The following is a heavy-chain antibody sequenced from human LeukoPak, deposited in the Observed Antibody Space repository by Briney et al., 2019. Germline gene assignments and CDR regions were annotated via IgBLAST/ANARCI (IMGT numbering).Heavy chain of an antibody. CDR3: AKDGGVSMVRGVINYFDY. J-gene: IGHJ4*02. Sequence: GGSLRLSCAASGFTFSSCAMSWVRQAPGKGLEWVSAISGSGGSTYYADSVKGRFTISRDNSKNTLYLQMNSLRAEDTAVYYCAKDGGVSMVRGVINYFDYWGQGTLVTVSS. D-gene: IGHD3-10*01. CDR1: GFTFSSCA. CDR2: ISGSGGST. V-gene: IGHV3-23*01.